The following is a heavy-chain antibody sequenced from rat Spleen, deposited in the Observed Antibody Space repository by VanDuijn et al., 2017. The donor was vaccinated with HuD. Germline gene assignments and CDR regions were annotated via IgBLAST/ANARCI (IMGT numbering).Heavy chain of an antibody. J-gene: IGHJ2*01. CDR1: GFTFSNYW. CDR2: ISSDGFNT. V-gene: IGHV5-58*01. CDR3: AVAGYGY. D-gene: IGHD1-7*01. Sequence: EVQLVETGGGLVQPGRSLKLSCVASGFTFSNYWMYWVRQAPGKGLEWVSSISSDGFNTYYPDSVKGRFTISRDNAENTVYLQMNSLRSEDTATYYCAVAGYGYWGHGVMVTVSS.